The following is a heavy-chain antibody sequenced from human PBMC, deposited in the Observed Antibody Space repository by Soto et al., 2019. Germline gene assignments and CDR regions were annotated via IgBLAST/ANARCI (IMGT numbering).Heavy chain of an antibody. V-gene: IGHV4-31*03. CDR1: GGSISSGGYY. Sequence: QVQLQESGPGLVKPSQTLSLTCTVSGGSISSGGYYWTWTRQHPGKGLEWIGYIYYSGSTYYNPSLNSRVTIAIDTSKNQFSLKLSSVTAADTAVYYCARRGRVFYPYYFDYWGQGTLVTVSS. CDR3: ARRGRVFYPYYFDY. CDR2: IYYSGST. J-gene: IGHJ4*02. D-gene: IGHD3-10*01.